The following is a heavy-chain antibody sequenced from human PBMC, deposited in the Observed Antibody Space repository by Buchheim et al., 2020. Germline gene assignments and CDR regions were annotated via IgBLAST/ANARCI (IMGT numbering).Heavy chain of an antibody. CDR1: GFTVSSNY. Sequence: EVQLVESGGGLVQPGGSLRLSCAASGFTVSSNYMSWVRQAPGKGLEWVSVIYSGGSTYYADSVKGRFTISRDNSKNQLYLQMNSLRAEDTAVYYCARLYSSGSLSYYYYGMDVWGQGTT. V-gene: IGHV3-66*02. D-gene: IGHD3-22*01. CDR3: ARLYSSGSLSYYYYGMDV. J-gene: IGHJ6*02. CDR2: IYSGGST.